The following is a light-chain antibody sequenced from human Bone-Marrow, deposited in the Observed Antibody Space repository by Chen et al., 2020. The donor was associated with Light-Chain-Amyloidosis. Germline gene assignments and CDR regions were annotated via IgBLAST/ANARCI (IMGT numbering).Light chain of an antibody. V-gene: IGLV3-19*01. CDR2: RNN. J-gene: IGLJ2*01. CDR1: SLIYYP. Sequence: SSELTQDPAVSVTLGQTVRITYQGDSLIYYPATWYQQKRGQAPVLVIFRNNNRPSGIPDRSSESSSGNGASWTITGAQAEDEADYDCSSRDTTGNHLLFGGGTSLTVL. CDR3: SSRDTTGNHLL.